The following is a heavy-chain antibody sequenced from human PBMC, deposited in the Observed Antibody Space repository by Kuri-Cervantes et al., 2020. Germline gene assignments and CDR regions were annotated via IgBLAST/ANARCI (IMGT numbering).Heavy chain of an antibody. V-gene: IGHV1-69*02. CDR3: ARVGRLGQARGGSWFDP. D-gene: IGHD1-26*01. Sequence: SVKVSCKASGGTFSSYTISWVRQAPGQGLEWMGRIIPILGIANYAQKFQGRVTITADKSTSTAYMELSSLRSEDTAVYYCARVGRLGQARGGSWFDPWGQGTLVTVSS. J-gene: IGHJ5*02. CDR2: IIPILGIA. CDR1: GGTFSSYT.